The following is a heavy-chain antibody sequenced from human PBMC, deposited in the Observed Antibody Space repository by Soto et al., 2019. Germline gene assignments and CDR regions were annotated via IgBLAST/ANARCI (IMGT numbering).Heavy chain of an antibody. J-gene: IGHJ4*02. CDR1: GGSISSSSYY. CDR3: ARDTWSFGFDY. Sequence: PSETLSLTCTVSGGSISSSSYYWGWIRQPPGKGLEWIGSIYYSGSTNYNPSLKRRVAISIDTSKIQFSLKLSSVTAADTAVYYCARDTWSFGFDYWGQGALVTVSS. CDR2: IYYSGST. D-gene: IGHD3-16*01. V-gene: IGHV4-39*07.